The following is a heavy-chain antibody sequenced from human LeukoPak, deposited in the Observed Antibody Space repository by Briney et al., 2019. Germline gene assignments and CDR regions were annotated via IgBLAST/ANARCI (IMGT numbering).Heavy chain of an antibody. D-gene: IGHD3-10*01. V-gene: IGHV3-30*18. J-gene: IGHJ4*02. Sequence: GGSLRLSCAASGFTLSSYGMHWVRQAPGKGLEWVAVISYDGSNKYYADSVKGRFTISRDNSKNTLYLQMNSLRAEDTAVYYCAKDLRDYYGSVKYWGQGTLVTVSS. CDR2: ISYDGSNK. CDR1: GFTLSSYG. CDR3: AKDLRDYYGSVKY.